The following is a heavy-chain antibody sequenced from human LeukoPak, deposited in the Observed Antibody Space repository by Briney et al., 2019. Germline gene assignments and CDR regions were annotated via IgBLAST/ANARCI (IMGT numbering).Heavy chain of an antibody. D-gene: IGHD6-13*01. CDR3: AREGVLIAAAAPPDY. CDR2: ISAYNGNT. V-gene: IGHV1-18*01. J-gene: IGHJ4*02. CDR1: GYTFTSYG. Sequence: ASVKVSCKASGYTFTSYGISWVRQAPGQGLEWMGWISAYNGNTNYAQKLQGRVTMTIDTSTSTAYMELRSLRSDDTAVYYCAREGVLIAAAAPPDYWGQGTLVTVSS.